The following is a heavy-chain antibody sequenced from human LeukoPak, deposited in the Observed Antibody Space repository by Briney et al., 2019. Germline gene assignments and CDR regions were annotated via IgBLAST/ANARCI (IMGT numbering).Heavy chain of an antibody. CDR2: ISGSGGST. CDR1: GFTFSSYG. CDR3: ARESSSSGTFDY. Sequence: GGTLRLSCAASGFTFSSYGMSWVRQAPGKGLEWVSAISGSGGSTYYADSVKGRFTISRDNAKNTLYLQMNSLRAEDTAVYYCARESSSSGTFDYWGQGTLVTVSS. D-gene: IGHD3-22*01. J-gene: IGHJ4*02. V-gene: IGHV3-23*01.